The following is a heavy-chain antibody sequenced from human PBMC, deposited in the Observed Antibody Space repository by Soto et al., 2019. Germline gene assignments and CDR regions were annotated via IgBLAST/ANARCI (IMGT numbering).Heavy chain of an antibody. J-gene: IGHJ6*02. Sequence: LRLSYKASGFTFGTSAMNSVRQAPGKGLEGVSGISGSGGSTYYADAVKGRFTISRDNSKNAVFVEMNSLRAEDTAIYYCATDLGSCSTSGCTDFYDIDGRRPGTTLT. CDR3: ATDLGSCSTSGCTDFYDIDG. D-gene: IGHD2-2*01. V-gene: IGHV3-23*01. CDR2: ISGSGGST. CDR1: GFTFGTSA.